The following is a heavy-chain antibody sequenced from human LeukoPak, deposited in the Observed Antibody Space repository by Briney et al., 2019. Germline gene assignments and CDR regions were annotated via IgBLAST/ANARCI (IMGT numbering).Heavy chain of an antibody. V-gene: IGHV4-59*12. J-gene: IGHJ4*02. D-gene: IGHD6-19*01. Sequence: SETLSLTCSVSGGSISSYYWSWIRQPPERGLEWIGYIYYSGRTSYNPSLKSRVTISVDTSKNQFSLKLSSVTAADTAVYYCARTEAVAPDFYFDYWGQGTLVTVSS. CDR1: GGSISSYY. CDR3: ARTEAVAPDFYFDY. CDR2: IYYSGRT.